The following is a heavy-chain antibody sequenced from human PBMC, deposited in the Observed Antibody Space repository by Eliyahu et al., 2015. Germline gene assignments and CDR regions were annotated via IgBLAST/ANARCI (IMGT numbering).Heavy chain of an antibody. CDR1: GFXFTDYA. Sequence: EVQLLESGGDLVQPGGSLXXSXAASGFXFTDYAMTWVRQAPGKGLGWVSVISGSGATTHYADSVKGRFAISRDNSKNRLFLQMNRLRPEDTALYYCAKAPKAAAGGNLGDYWGQGTLVTVSS. D-gene: IGHD6-13*01. CDR2: ISGSGATT. V-gene: IGHV3-23*01. J-gene: IGHJ4*02. CDR3: AKAPKAAAGGNLGDY.